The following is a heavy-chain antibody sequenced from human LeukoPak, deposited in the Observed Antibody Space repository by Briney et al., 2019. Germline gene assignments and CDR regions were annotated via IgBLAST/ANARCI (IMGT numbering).Heavy chain of an antibody. CDR3: ARGIESSTSWIDP. V-gene: IGHV4-59*01. Sequence: PSETLSLTCTDSSGSISSYYWSWIRQPPGKGLEWIGYIYYSGSTNYNPSLKSRVTISVDTSKNQFSLKLSSVTAADTAVYYCARGIESSTSWIDPWGQGTLVTVSS. D-gene: IGHD2-2*01. CDR2: IYYSGST. J-gene: IGHJ5*02. CDR1: SGSISSYY.